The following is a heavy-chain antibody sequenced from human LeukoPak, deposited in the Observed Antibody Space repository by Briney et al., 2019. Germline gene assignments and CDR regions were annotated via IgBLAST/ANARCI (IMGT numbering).Heavy chain of an antibody. J-gene: IGHJ3*02. D-gene: IGHD1-26*01. V-gene: IGHV1-69*05. CDR2: IIPIFGTA. Sequence: ASVKVSCKASGGTFSSYAISWVRQAPGQGLEWMGGIIPIFGTANYAQKFQGRVTITTDESTGTAYMELSSLRSEDTAVYYCAREVVGATTPWLAFDIWGQGTMVTVSS. CDR3: AREVVGATTPWLAFDI. CDR1: GGTFSSYA.